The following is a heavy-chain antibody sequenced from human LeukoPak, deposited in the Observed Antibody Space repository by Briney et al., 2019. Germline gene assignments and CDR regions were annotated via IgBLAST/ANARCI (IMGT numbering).Heavy chain of an antibody. J-gene: IGHJ6*03. CDR3: AKDQGANYYYYIDV. Sequence: PGRSPRLSCAASGFTFSTSGMHWVRQAPGKGLEWVALIWYDGSNEYADSVKGRFTISSDNSKNTLYLQMNSLRTEDTAVYHCAKDQGANYYYYIDVWGKGATVTVSS. CDR1: GFTFSTSG. V-gene: IGHV3-33*06. D-gene: IGHD4/OR15-4a*01. CDR2: IWYDGSNE.